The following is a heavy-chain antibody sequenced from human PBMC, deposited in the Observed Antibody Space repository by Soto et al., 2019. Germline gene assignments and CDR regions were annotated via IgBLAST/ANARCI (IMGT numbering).Heavy chain of an antibody. CDR2: ISGSGGTT. V-gene: IGHV3-23*01. J-gene: IGHJ4*02. D-gene: IGHD3-3*01. CDR1: GFTFSTYA. CDR3: AKRTDPPLTNSGLVIIVGLDY. Sequence: EVQLLESGGGLVQPGGSLRLSCAASGFTFSTYAMTWVRQAPGKGLEWVSAISGSGGTTLYADSVKGRFTISRDNSKNTLYLHMNSLRAEDTALYYCAKRTDPPLTNSGLVIIVGLDYWGQGTLVTVSS.